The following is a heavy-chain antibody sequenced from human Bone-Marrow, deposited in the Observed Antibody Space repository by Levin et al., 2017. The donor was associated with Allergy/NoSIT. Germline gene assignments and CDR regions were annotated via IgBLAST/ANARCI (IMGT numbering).Heavy chain of an antibody. CDR1: GGSISSSSYY. D-gene: IGHD3-10*01. J-gene: IGHJ3*02. CDR3: ARQYRFGELQAENDAFDI. CDR2: IYYSGST. Sequence: PSETLSLTCTVSGGSISSSSYYWGWIRQPPGKGLEWIGSIYYSGSTYYNPSLKSRVTISVDTSKNQFSLKLSSVTAADTAVYYCARQYRFGELQAENDAFDIWGQGTMVTVSS. V-gene: IGHV4-39*01.